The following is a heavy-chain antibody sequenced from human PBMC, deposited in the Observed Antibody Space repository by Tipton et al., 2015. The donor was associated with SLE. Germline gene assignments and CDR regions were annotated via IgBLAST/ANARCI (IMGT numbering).Heavy chain of an antibody. CDR1: GFSFNNYG. CDR2: VRYDGVNR. J-gene: IGHJ3*02. Sequence: GSLRLSCAASGFSFNNYGMHWVRQAPGKGLEWVAFVRYDGVNRYYADSVKGRFTISRDKSKNTLYLQMNSLRVEDTAVYYCAREPPQGHAFDIWGQGTMVTVSS. V-gene: IGHV3-30*02. CDR3: AREPPQGHAFDI.